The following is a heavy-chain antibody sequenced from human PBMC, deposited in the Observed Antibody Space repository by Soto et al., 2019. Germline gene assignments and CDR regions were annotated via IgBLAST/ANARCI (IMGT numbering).Heavy chain of an antibody. V-gene: IGHV3-74*01. CDR1: GFTFSNYW. J-gene: IGHJ4*02. CDR3: ARWYGNGGAHDY. CDR2: IKSDGSIT. Sequence: EVQLVESGGGLVQPGVSLRLSCAASGFTFSNYWMDWVRQAPGKGLVWVSRIKSDGSITRYADSVKGRFTMSRDNAKNTLVLQVNSLRAEDTAVYYCARWYGNGGAHDYWGQGTLVTVSS. D-gene: IGHD6-25*01.